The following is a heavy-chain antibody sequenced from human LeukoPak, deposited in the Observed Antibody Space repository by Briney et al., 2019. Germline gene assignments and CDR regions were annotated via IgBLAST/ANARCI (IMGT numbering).Heavy chain of an antibody. CDR3: GRSCHCSGGRCYLDFRL. CDR2: IGTEGDT. J-gene: IGHJ1*01. Sequence: PGGSLRLSCAASGFTFNNYDMHWVRQATGKGLEWVAAIGTEGDTYYPDSVKGRFTISRENGKNSLFLQMDSMRAGDSAVYYCGRSCHCSGGRCYLDFRLWGQGTLGTVSS. D-gene: IGHD2-15*01. V-gene: IGHV3-13*01. CDR1: GFTFNNYD.